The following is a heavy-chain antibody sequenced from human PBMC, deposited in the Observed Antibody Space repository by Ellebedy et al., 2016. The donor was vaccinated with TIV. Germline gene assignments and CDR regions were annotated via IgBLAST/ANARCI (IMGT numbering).Heavy chain of an antibody. CDR1: GYTFTANY. CDR3: ARVRRGSSGMDV. J-gene: IGHJ6*02. CDR2: INPDSGGT. D-gene: IGHD6-13*01. V-gene: IGHV1-2*02. Sequence: ASVKVSCKASGYTFTANYIHWVRQAPGQGLEWMGWINPDSGGTNFAQKFQGRVTMTRDTSVNPAYMELSRLESDDTAVYYCARVRRGSSGMDVWGQGTTVTVS.